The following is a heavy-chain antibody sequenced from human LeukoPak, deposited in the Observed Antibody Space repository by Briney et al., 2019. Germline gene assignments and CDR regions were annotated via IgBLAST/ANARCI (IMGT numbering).Heavy chain of an antibody. CDR1: GGSISSYY. CDR2: IYYSGST. J-gene: IGHJ4*02. V-gene: IGHV4-59*01. Sequence: SETLSLTCTVSGGSISSYYWSWIRQPPGKGLEWIGYIYYSGSTNYNPSLKSRVTISVDTSKNQFSLKLSSVTAADTAVYYCARGLLLTYYFDYWGQGTLVTISS. CDR3: ARGLLLTYYFDY. D-gene: IGHD2-15*01.